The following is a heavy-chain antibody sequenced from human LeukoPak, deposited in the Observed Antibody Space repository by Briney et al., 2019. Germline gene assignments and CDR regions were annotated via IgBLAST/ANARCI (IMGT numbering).Heavy chain of an antibody. CDR2: ISGSGGST. CDR3: AKDADGISSGPSYYFDY. D-gene: IGHD3-22*01. J-gene: IGHJ4*02. Sequence: QPGGSLRLSCAASGFTFSSYAMSWVRQAPGKGLEGVSAISGSGGSTYYADSVKGRFTISRDNSKNTLYLQMNSLRAEDTAVYYCAKDADGISSGPSYYFDYWGQGTLVTVSS. V-gene: IGHV3-23*01. CDR1: GFTFSSYA.